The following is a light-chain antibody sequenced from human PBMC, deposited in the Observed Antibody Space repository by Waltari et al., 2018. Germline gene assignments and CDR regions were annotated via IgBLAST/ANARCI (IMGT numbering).Light chain of an antibody. CDR3: CSYAGSSTYV. V-gene: IGLV2-23*01. J-gene: IGLJ1*01. Sequence: QSALTQPASVSGSPGQSITISCTGTSSDVGNYNLVSWYQQHPGKAPQLMISAGSKRPSGVSKRFSGSKSGNTASLTIAGLQAEDEADYYCCSYAGSSTYVFGTGTKVTVL. CDR2: AGS. CDR1: SSDVGNYNL.